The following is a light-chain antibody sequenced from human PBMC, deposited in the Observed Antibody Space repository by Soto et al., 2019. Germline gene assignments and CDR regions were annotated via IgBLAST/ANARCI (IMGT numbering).Light chain of an antibody. V-gene: IGKV3-20*01. J-gene: IGKJ4*01. CDR3: QQYDNSPLP. CDR1: QSVGKND. Sequence: EIVLTQSPGTLSLSPGERATLSCRASQSVGKNDLAWFQQKPGQAPRLLIYHASIRANEIPYRIGGTVSGTDFTLTLRRLEPEDFAVYYCQQYDNSPLPFGGGTKVEIK. CDR2: HAS.